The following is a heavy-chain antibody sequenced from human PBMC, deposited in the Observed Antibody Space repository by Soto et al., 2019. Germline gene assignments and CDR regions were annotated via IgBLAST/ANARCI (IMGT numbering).Heavy chain of an antibody. J-gene: IGHJ4*02. CDR3: ARGYDAGCHFGY. V-gene: IGHV3-48*03. Sequence: EVQLVESGGGLVQPGGSLRLSCEASGFTFSQDEMNWVRQAPGKGLEWIAYIQNHGYSTHYADSVKGRFTISRDNAKNSLYLQMSSLTAADTAIYYCARGYDAGCHFGYWGQGVLVTVSS. CDR1: GFTFSQDE. CDR2: IQNHGYST. D-gene: IGHD2-15*01.